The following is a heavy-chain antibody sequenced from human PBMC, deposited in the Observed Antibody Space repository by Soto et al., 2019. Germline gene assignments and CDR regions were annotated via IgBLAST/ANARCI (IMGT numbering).Heavy chain of an antibody. CDR3: ARARDGYNFLYEPT. V-gene: IGHV3-53*01. CDR2: SYSGGST. CDR1: GFTVINNY. Sequence: PGGSLRLSCVASGFTVINNYMSWVRQAPGKGLEWVSVSYSGGSTDYADSVKGRFTISRDNSKNTLYLQMNSLRADDTAVYYCARARDGYNFLYEPTWGQGTLVTVSS. J-gene: IGHJ4*02. D-gene: IGHD5-12*01.